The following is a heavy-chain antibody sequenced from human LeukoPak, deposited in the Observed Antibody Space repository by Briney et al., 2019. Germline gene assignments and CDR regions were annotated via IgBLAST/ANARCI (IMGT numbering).Heavy chain of an antibody. Sequence: PGGSLRLSCAASGFTFSSYGMHWVRQAPGKGLEWVAVIWYDGSNKYYADSVKGRFTISRDNSKNTLYLQMNSLRAEDTAVYYCARGRWDYYDSSGYYPTLYFDYRGQGTLVTVSS. J-gene: IGHJ4*02. CDR2: IWYDGSNK. D-gene: IGHD3-22*01. V-gene: IGHV3-33*01. CDR3: ARGRWDYYDSSGYYPTLYFDY. CDR1: GFTFSSYG.